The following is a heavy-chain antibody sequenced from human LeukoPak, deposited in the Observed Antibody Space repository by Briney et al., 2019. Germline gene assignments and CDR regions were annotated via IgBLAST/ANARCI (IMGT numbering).Heavy chain of an antibody. Sequence: SETLSLTCAVYGGSFSGYYWSWIRQPPGKGLEWIGEINHSGSTNYNPSLKSRVTISVDTSKNQFSLKLSSVTAADTAVYYCAREDDSSGYPIDYWGQGTLVTGSS. CDR2: INHSGST. CDR3: AREDDSSGYPIDY. J-gene: IGHJ4*02. V-gene: IGHV4-34*01. CDR1: GGSFSGYY. D-gene: IGHD3-22*01.